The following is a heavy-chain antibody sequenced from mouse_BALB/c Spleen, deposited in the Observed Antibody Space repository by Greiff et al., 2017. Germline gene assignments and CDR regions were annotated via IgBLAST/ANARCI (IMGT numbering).Heavy chain of an antibody. CDR2: ISSGGGST. CDR3: ARQNYYGLDY. Sequence: DVHLVESGGGLVKPGGSLKLSCAASGFAFSSYDMSWVRQTPEKRLEWVAYISSGGGSTYYPDTVKGRFTISRDNAKNTLYLQMSSLKSEDTAMYYCARQNYYGLDYWGQGTTLTVSS. CDR1: GFAFSSYD. J-gene: IGHJ2*01. D-gene: IGHD1-2*01. V-gene: IGHV5-12-1*01.